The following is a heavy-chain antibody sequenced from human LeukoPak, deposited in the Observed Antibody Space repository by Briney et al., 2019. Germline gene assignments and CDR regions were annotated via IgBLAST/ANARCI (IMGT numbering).Heavy chain of an antibody. CDR3: ARARGSGWYSKGIRFDP. CDR1: GYTFTGYY. Sequence: ASVKVSCKASGYTFTGYYMHWVRQAPGQGLEWMGWINPNSGGTNYAQKFQGWVTMTRDTSISTAYMELSRLRSDDTAVNYCARARGSGWYSKGIRFDPWGQGTLVTVSS. V-gene: IGHV1-2*04. CDR2: INPNSGGT. J-gene: IGHJ5*02. D-gene: IGHD6-19*01.